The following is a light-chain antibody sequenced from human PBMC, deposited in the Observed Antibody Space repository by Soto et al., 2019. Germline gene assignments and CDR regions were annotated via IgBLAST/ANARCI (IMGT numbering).Light chain of an antibody. V-gene: IGLV4-69*01. CDR1: SGHSSYA. CDR2: LNSDGSH. CDR3: QTWGTGIQWV. J-gene: IGLJ3*02. Sequence: QPVLTQSPSASASLGASVKLTCTLSSGHSSYAIAWHQQQPEKGPRYLMKLNSDGSHSQGDGIPDRFSGSSYGAERYLTMSSLQSEDEADYYCQTWGTGIQWVFGGGTKLTVL.